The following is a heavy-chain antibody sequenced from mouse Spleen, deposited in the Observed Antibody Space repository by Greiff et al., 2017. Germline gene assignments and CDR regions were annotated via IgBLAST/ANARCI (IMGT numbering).Heavy chain of an antibody. Sequence: EVKLVESGGGLVKPGGSLKLSCAASGFTFSSYAMSWVRQTPEKRLEWVATISSGGSYTYYPDSVKGRFTISRDNAKNTLYLQMSSLRSEDTAMYYCARGLRTGAMDYWGQGTSVTVSS. CDR3: ARGLRTGAMDY. V-gene: IGHV5-9-1*01. J-gene: IGHJ4*01. CDR1: GFTFSSYA. D-gene: IGHD5-5*01. CDR2: ISSGGSYT.